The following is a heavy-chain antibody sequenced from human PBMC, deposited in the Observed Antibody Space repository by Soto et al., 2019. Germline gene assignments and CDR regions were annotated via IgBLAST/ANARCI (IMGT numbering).Heavy chain of an antibody. CDR3: ARANEGGDAFDI. J-gene: IGHJ3*02. D-gene: IGHD1-1*01. V-gene: IGHV3-13*04. Sequence: EVQLVESGGGLVQPGGSLRLSCAASGFTFSSYDMHWVRQATGKGLEWVSAIGTAGDTYYPGSVKGRFTISRENAKNSLYLQMNSLRAGDTAVYYCARANEGGDAFDIWGQGTMVTVSS. CDR1: GFTFSSYD. CDR2: IGTAGDT.